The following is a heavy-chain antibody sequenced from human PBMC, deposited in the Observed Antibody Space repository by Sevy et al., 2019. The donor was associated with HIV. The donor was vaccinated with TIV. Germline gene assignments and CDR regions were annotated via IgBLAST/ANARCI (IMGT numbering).Heavy chain of an antibody. CDR2: MNPNSGNT. CDR3: ARVRRRWYYYDSSGSGGFDY. CDR1: GYTFTSYD. D-gene: IGHD3-22*01. J-gene: IGHJ4*02. V-gene: IGHV1-8*01. Sequence: ASVKVSCKASGYTFTSYDINWVRQATGQGLEWMGWMNPNSGNTGYAQKFQGRVTMTRNTSISTAYMELSSLRSEETAVYYCARVRRRWYYYDSSGSGGFDYWGQGTLVTVSS.